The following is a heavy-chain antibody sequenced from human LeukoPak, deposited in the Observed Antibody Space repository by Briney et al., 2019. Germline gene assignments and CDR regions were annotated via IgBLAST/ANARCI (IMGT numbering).Heavy chain of an antibody. J-gene: IGHJ4*02. Sequence: QPGGSLRLSCAASGFTFSSYGMHWVRQAPGKGLEWVAVISYDGSNKYYADSVKGRFTISRDNSKNTLYLQMNSLRAEDTAVYYCARDHVQYAPSHRVSYFDYWGQGTLVTVSS. V-gene: IGHV3-30*19. D-gene: IGHD6-13*01. CDR3: ARDHVQYAPSHRVSYFDY. CDR2: ISYDGSNK. CDR1: GFTFSSYG.